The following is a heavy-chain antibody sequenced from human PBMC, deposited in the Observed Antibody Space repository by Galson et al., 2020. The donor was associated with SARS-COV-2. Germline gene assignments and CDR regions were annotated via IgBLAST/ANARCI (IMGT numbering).Heavy chain of an antibody. J-gene: IGHJ4*02. CDR2: FDPEDGET. CDR3: ATLIAVAGTLDY. D-gene: IGHD6-19*01. Sequence: ASVKVSCTVSGYTLTELSMHWVRQAPGKGLEWMGGFDPEDGETIYAQKFQGRVTMTEDTSTDTAYMELSSLRSEDTAVYYCATLIAVAGTLDYWGQGTLVTVSS. V-gene: IGHV1-24*01. CDR1: GYTLTELS.